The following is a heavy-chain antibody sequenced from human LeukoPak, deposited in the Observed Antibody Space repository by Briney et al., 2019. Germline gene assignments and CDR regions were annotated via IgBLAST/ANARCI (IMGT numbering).Heavy chain of an antibody. Sequence: SVKASCKPSGGTLNIYAITWVRHAPGQGLEWMGGIIPIIGTTNYAQKFQGRVTITAEKSTNTTYMELSSLRSEDTAVYYCARVPSWSRGPYWYFDLWGRGALVTVSS. D-gene: IGHD2-15*01. V-gene: IGHV1-69*06. J-gene: IGHJ2*01. CDR2: IIPIIGTT. CDR3: ARVPSWSRGPYWYFDL. CDR1: GGTLNIYA.